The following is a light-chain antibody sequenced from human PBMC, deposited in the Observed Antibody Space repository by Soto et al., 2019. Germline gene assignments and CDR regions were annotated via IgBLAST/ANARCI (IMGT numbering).Light chain of an antibody. CDR2: AAS. CDR3: QQYDGSPIT. V-gene: IGKV3-15*01. Sequence: EIVMTQSPASLSVSPGERATLSCRASQSVSGNLAWYQQKPGQAPRLLIYAASTRATGIPARFSGSGSGTDFTLTISSLQSEDFAVYYCQQYDGSPITFGQGTRLEIK. J-gene: IGKJ5*01. CDR1: QSVSGN.